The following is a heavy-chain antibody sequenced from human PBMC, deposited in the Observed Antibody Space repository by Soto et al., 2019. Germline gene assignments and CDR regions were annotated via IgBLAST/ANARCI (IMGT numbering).Heavy chain of an antibody. CDR1: GFTFSNYA. CDR3: TKESYCSSSRCWGDNWFDP. J-gene: IGHJ5*02. Sequence: EVRLLESGGGLLQPGGSLRLSCAASGFTFSNYAMSWVRQAPGKGLEWVSHISGSGGSTHYADSVKGRLTISRDNSKNTLYLQMNSLRADDTAVYFCTKESYCSSSRCWGDNWFDPWGQGTLVTVSS. CDR2: ISGSGGST. V-gene: IGHV3-23*01. D-gene: IGHD2-2*01.